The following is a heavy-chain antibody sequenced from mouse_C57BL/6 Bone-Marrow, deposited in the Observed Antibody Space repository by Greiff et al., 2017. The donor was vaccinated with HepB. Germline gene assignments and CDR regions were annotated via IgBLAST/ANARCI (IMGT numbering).Heavy chain of an antibody. Sequence: EVKVEESGGGLVQPGASLKLSCESTEYEFPSYDMSWVRKTPEKRLELVAAINSDGGSTYYPDTIERRFIISRDNTKKTLYLQMSSLRSEDTALYYCARHYGYDGYWGQGTTLTVSS. V-gene: IGHV5-2*03. CDR1: EYEFPSYD. D-gene: IGHD2-2*01. CDR3: ARHYGYDGY. J-gene: IGHJ2*01. CDR2: INSDGGST.